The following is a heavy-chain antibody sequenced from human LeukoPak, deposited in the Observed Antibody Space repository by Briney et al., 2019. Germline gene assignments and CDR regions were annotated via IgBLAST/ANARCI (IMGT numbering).Heavy chain of an antibody. D-gene: IGHD3-10*01. V-gene: IGHV5-10-1*01. Sequence: GESLQISCKGSGYSFTSYWITWVRQMPGKGLEWMGRIDPSDSYTNYSPSFQGHVTISADKSISTAYLQWSSLKASDNAMYYCAATVRGVIIYRWGQGTLVTVSS. CDR3: AATVRGVIIYR. CDR2: IDPSDSYT. J-gene: IGHJ5*02. CDR1: GYSFTSYW.